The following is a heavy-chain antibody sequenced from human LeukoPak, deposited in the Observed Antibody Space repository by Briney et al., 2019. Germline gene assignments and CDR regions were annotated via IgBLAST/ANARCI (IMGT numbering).Heavy chain of an antibody. CDR1: GGSFSGYY. J-gene: IGHJ4*02. V-gene: IGHV4-34*01. CDR2: INHSGST. Sequence: SETLSLTCAVYGGSFSGYYWSWIRQPPGKGLEWIGEINHSGSTNYNPSLKSRVTISVDTSKNQFSLKLSSVTAADTAVYYCARGFTSAAAGTSSLGYWGQGTLVTASS. D-gene: IGHD6-13*01. CDR3: ARGFTSAAAGTSSLGY.